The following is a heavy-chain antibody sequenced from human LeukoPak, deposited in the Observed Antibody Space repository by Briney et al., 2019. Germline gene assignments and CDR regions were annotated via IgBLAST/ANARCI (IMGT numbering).Heavy chain of an antibody. CDR2: IWYDGSNK. CDR1: GFTFSSYG. CDR3: ARDLRLRYYDFWSGYLDY. J-gene: IGHJ4*02. D-gene: IGHD3-3*01. V-gene: IGHV3-33*01. Sequence: PGRSLRLSCAASGFTFSSYGMHWVREAPGKGLEWVAVIWYDGSNKYYADSVKGRFTISRDNSKNTLYLQMNSLRAEDTAVYYCARDLRLRYYDFWSGYLDYWGREPWSPSPQ.